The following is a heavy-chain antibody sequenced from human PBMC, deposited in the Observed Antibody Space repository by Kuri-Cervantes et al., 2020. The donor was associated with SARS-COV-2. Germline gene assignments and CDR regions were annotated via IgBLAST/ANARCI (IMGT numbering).Heavy chain of an antibody. V-gene: IGHV1-18*01. J-gene: IGHJ3*02. CDR1: GYNFPDYG. Sequence: ASVKVSCKASGYNFPDYGISWVRQAPGQGLEWMGWISTYDGSTKYAQKFQGRVTMTKDTSTSTVYMEMKSLRSDDTAFYYCAREVAVRVFDIWGPGTMVTVSS. CDR3: AREVAVRVFDI. D-gene: IGHD2-21*01. CDR2: ISTYDGST.